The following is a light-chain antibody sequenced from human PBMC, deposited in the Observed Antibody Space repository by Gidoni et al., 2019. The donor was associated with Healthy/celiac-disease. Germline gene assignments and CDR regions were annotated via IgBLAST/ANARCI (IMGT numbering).Light chain of an antibody. CDR2: GAS. V-gene: IGKV3-20*01. CDR3: QQYGSSPYT. CDR1: QSVSSSY. Sequence: GERATLSCRASQSVSSSYLAWYQQKPGQAPRLLIYGASSRATGIPDRFSGSGSGTDFTLTISRLEPEDFAVYYCQQYGSSPYTFGQGTKLEIK. J-gene: IGKJ2*01.